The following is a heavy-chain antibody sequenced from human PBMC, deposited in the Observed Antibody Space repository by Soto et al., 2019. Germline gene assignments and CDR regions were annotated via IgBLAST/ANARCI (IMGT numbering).Heavy chain of an antibody. V-gene: IGHV4-39*02. D-gene: IGHD3-22*01. J-gene: IGHJ4*02. Sequence: SETLSLTCSVSGGSIASSSYYWGWIRQPPGKGLEWIGSIYRSGFTYDNESLKSRVTLSVDTATNHFSLKLSSATAADTAVYYCARGVKYYDSSGYPESYFDYWGQGTLVTVSS. CDR2: IYRSGFT. CDR3: ARGVKYYDSSGYPESYFDY. CDR1: GGSIASSSYY.